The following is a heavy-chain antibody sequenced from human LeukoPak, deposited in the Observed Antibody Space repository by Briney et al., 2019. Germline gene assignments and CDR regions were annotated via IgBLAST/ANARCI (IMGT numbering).Heavy chain of an antibody. V-gene: IGHV1-18*01. J-gene: IGHJ4*02. Sequence: GASVKVSCKASGYTFTSYGITWVRQAPGQGLEWMGWISAYNGNANYAQKLQGRVTMNTDTSTSTACLDLRSLRSDDTAVYYCARAEQYQLLLHWGQGTLVTVSS. CDR3: ARAEQYQLLLH. CDR1: GYTFTSYG. D-gene: IGHD2-2*01. CDR2: ISAYNGNA.